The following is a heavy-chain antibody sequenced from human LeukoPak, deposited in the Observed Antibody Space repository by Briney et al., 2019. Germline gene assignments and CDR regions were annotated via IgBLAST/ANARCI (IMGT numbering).Heavy chain of an antibody. CDR3: AIHSPPYCSSTSCYYGMDV. J-gene: IGHJ6*02. V-gene: IGHV5-51*01. CDR1: GYSFTSYW. D-gene: IGHD2-2*01. CDR2: IYLGDSDK. Sequence: GESLKISCKGSGYSFTSYWLGWVRQVPGEGLEWMGLIYLGDSDKRYSPSFQGQVTISADKSISPAYLQWSSLKASDTAMYYCAIHSPPYCSSTSCYYGMDVWGQGTTVTVSS.